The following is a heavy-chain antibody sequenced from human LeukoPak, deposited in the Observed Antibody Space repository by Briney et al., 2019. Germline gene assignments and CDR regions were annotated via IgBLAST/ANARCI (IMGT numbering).Heavy chain of an antibody. Sequence: GGSLRLSCAASGFTFSSYSMKWVRQAPGKGLEWVSSISSSSSYIYYADSVKGRFTISRDNAKNSLYLQMNSLRAEDTAVYYCASEGDYGDFDYWGQGTLVTVSS. J-gene: IGHJ4*02. CDR3: ASEGDYGDFDY. CDR1: GFTFSSYS. CDR2: ISSSSSYI. V-gene: IGHV3-21*01. D-gene: IGHD4-17*01.